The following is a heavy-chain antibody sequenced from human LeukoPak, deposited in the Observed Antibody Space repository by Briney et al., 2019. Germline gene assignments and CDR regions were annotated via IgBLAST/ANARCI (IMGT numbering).Heavy chain of an antibody. V-gene: IGHV4-4*07. CDR1: TGSINTYF. J-gene: IGHJ4*02. D-gene: IGHD3-9*01. CDR2: ISDSGRA. CDR3: ASGKDTTRISGYYSFDY. Sequence: PSETLSLTCTVSTGSINTYFWTWVRQPAGKGLEWIGRISDSGRAYYNPSLESRVTISLDTSNNQFSLKVTSVTAADTAVYYCASGKDTTRISGYYSFDYWGQGTMVCVSS.